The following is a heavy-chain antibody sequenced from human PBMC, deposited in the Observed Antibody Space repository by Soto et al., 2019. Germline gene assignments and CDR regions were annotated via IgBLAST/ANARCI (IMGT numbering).Heavy chain of an antibody. J-gene: IGHJ5*02. CDR3: AKCISEGNYYGSVQFDP. V-gene: IGHV3-30*18. D-gene: IGHD3-10*01. Sequence: GGSLRLSCAASGFSFSSYGMHWVRQAPGKGLEWVAVISYDGRNKYYADSVKGRFTISRDDSKNTLYLQMNSLRAEDTALYHCAKCISEGNYYGSVQFDPWGQGTPVTVSS. CDR1: GFSFSSYG. CDR2: ISYDGRNK.